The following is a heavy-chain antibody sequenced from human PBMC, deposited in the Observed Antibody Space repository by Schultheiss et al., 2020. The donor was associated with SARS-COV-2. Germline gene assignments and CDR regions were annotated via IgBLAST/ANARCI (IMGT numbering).Heavy chain of an antibody. CDR2: ISGSGDST. CDR3: AKARDSSGYWEGFDP. V-gene: IGHV3-23*01. D-gene: IGHD3-22*01. J-gene: IGHJ5*02. Sequence: GESLKISCAASGFTFSNYAVTWVRQAPGKGLELVSIISGSGDSTYYADSVKGRFTISRDNAKRSLYLQMNSLRAEDTAVYYCAKARDSSGYWEGFDPWGQGTLVTVSS. CDR1: GFTFSNYA.